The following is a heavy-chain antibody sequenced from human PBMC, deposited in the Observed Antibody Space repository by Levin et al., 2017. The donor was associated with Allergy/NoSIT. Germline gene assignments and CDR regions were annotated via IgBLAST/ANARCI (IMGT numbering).Heavy chain of an antibody. D-gene: IGHD6-19*01. J-gene: IGHJ5*02. V-gene: IGHV1-2*02. CDR1: GYTFTDYY. Sequence: GESLKISCKGSGYTFTDYYIHWVRQAPGQGPEWMGWINPKSGGTRYTQKFQGRITMTSDTSSSTAYMELSRLRSDDTAVYYCARHRTRQWLISVNTWVDPWGQGTLVTVSS. CDR3: ARHRTRQWLISVNTWVDP. CDR2: INPKSGGT.